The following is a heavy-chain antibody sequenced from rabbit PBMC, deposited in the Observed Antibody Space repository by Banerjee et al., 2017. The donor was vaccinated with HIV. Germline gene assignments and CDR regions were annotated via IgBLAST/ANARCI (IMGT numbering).Heavy chain of an antibody. CDR2: IYTGSGST. J-gene: IGHJ6*01. Sequence: QEQLVEYGGDLVQPEGSLTLTCKASGLDFSSSYWICWVRQAPGKGLEWIACIYTGSGSTYYASWAKGRFTISKTSSTTVTLQMTSLTVADTATYFCVREAYDSASGYYILGYGMDLWGPGTLVTVS. D-gene: IGHD1-1*01. CDR3: VREAYDSASGYYILGYGMDL. CDR1: GLDFSSSYW. V-gene: IGHV1S45*01.